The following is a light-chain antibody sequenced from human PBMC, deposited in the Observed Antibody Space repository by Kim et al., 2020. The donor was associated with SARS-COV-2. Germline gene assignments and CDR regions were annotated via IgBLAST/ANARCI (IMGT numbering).Light chain of an antibody. Sequence: GSPGQTASITCSGDKLGDKYACWYQQKPGQSPVLVIYQDSKRPSGIPGRFSGSNSGNTATLTISGTQAMDEADYYCQAWDSSTAVFGGGTQLTVL. J-gene: IGLJ7*01. CDR3: QAWDSSTAV. CDR1: KLGDKY. V-gene: IGLV3-1*01. CDR2: QDS.